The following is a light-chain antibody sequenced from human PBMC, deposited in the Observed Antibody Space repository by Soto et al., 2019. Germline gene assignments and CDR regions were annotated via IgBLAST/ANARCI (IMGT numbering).Light chain of an antibody. J-gene: IGLJ1*01. CDR2: EVS. CDR1: SSDVGAYNY. V-gene: IGLV2-8*01. CDR3: TSYAGTYSFFYV. Sequence: QSALTHPPSASGSPGQSVTISCTGTSSDVGAYNYVSWYQQLPGKAPKLIIYEVSKRPSGVPDRFSGSKSGNTASLTVSGLQAEDEADYYCTSYAGTYSFFYVFGTGTKLTVL.